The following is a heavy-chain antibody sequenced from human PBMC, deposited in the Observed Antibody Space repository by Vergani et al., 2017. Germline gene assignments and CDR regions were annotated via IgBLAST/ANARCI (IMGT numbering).Heavy chain of an antibody. CDR2: IYSTGST. CDR3: ARMGGYDEGDAFRIGYFDS. CDR1: GDSISSGSYY. D-gene: IGHD3-22*01. V-gene: IGHV4-31*03. Sequence: QVQLQESGPGLVKPSQTLSLTCSVSGDSISSGSYYWGWIRQHPGKGLEWIGYIYSTGSTHHNPSLRRRINMSVDTSKNQFSLKLNSVTAADTAMYYCARMGGYDEGDAFRIGYFDSWGPGILVTVSS. J-gene: IGHJ4*02.